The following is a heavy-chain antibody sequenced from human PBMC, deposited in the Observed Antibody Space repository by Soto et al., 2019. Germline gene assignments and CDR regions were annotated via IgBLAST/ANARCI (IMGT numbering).Heavy chain of an antibody. V-gene: IGHV1-2*02. J-gene: IGHJ6*02. CDR2: INPNSGGT. CDR3: ARSIAAAGTGYYGMDV. D-gene: IGHD6-13*01. Sequence: QVQLVQSGAEVKKPGASVKVSCKASGYTFTGYYMHWVRQAPGQGLEWMGWINPNSGGTNYAQKFQGRVTMTRDTSISTGYMELSRLRSDDTAVYYCARSIAAAGTGYYGMDVWGQGTTVTVSS. CDR1: GYTFTGYY.